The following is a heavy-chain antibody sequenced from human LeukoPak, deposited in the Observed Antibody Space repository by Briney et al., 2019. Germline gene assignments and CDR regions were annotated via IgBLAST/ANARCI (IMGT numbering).Heavy chain of an antibody. CDR3: AKDKSGSYNHFDY. CDR2: ISWNSGSI. CDR1: GFTFDDYA. Sequence: PGGSLRLSCAASGFTFDDYAMHWVRQAPGKGLEWVSGISWNSGSIGYADSVKGRFTISRDNAKNSLYLQMNSLRAEDTALYYCAKDKSGSYNHFDYWGQGTLVTVSS. D-gene: IGHD1-26*01. V-gene: IGHV3-9*01. J-gene: IGHJ4*02.